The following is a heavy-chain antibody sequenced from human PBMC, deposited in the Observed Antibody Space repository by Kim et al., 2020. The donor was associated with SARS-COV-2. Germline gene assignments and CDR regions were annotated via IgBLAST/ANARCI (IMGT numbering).Heavy chain of an antibody. CDR3: AREEGYYYGSGSLGLL. D-gene: IGHD3-10*01. J-gene: IGHJ4*02. CDR2: IYPGDSDT. Sequence: GESLKISCKGSGYSFTSYWIGWVRQMPGKGLEWMGIIYPGDSDTRYSPSFQGQVTISADKSISTAYLQWSSLKASDTAMYYCAREEGYYYGSGSLGLLWGQGTLVTVSS. CDR1: GYSFTSYW. V-gene: IGHV5-51*01.